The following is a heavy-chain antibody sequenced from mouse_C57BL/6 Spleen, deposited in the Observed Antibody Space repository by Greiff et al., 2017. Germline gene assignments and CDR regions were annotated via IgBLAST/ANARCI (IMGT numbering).Heavy chain of an antibody. CDR1: GFSLTSYG. J-gene: IGHJ4*01. D-gene: IGHD2-5*01. CDR3: AKNNGYSKAMDY. CDR2: IWSGGST. Sequence: VQGVESGPGLVQPSQSLSITCTVSGFSLTSYGVHWVRQPPGKGLEWLGVIWSGGSTDYNAAFISRLSISKDNSKSQVFFKMNSLQADDTAIYYCAKNNGYSKAMDYWGQGTSVTVSS. V-gene: IGHV2-4*01.